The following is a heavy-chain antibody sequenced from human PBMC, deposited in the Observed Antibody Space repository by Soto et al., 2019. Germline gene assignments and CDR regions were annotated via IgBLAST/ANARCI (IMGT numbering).Heavy chain of an antibody. CDR1: GDIVSSNSAA. CDR3: ARDNSGLDFDDNYYYYGMDV. V-gene: IGHV6-1*01. J-gene: IGHJ6*02. CDR2: TYCRSKWYN. D-gene: IGHD1-26*01. Sequence: SQTLSLTCAISGDIVSSNSAAWNWISQSPSRCREWLGRTYCRSKWYNYYAVSVKSRITINPDTSKNQFSLQLNSVTPEDTAVYYCARDNSGLDFDDNYYYYGMDVWGQGTTVTVSS.